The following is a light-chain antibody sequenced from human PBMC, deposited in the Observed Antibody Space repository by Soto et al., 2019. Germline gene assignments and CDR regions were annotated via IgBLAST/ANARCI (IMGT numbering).Light chain of an antibody. CDR2: AAS. V-gene: IGKV1-12*01. CDR1: QDISDY. J-gene: IGKJ4*01. CDR3: QQANSFPLT. Sequence: DIQMTQSLSFLSSSLLYRFSITCQASQDISDYLNWYQQKPGKAPKLLIYAASSLQSGVPSRFSGSGSGTDFTLTISSLQPEDFATYYCQQANSFPLTFGGGTKVDIK.